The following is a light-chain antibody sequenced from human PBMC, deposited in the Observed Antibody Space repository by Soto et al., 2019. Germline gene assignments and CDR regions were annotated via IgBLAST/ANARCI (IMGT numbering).Light chain of an antibody. CDR2: DSS. V-gene: IGLV7-46*01. J-gene: IGLJ3*02. CDR3: LLSYTAAYWV. Sequence: QAVVTQEPSLTVSPGGTVTLTCGASTGAVTSGHSPFWFQQKPGQAPRTLISDSSNRLSWTPTRFSGSLLGGKAALTLSGAQPEDEDDYYCLLSYTAAYWVFGGGTQLTVL. CDR1: TGAVTSGHS.